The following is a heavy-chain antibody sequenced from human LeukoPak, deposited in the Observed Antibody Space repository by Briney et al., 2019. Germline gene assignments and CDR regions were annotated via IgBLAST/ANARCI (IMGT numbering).Heavy chain of an antibody. Sequence: GGSLRLSCAASGFTFSDYYMSWIRQAPGKGLEWVSYISSSGSTIYYADSVKGRFTISRDNAKNSLYLQMNSLRSDDTAVYYCARDGLISGSYYRYPHDAFDIWGQGTMVTVSS. CDR2: ISSSGSTI. J-gene: IGHJ3*02. CDR1: GFTFSDYY. D-gene: IGHD1-26*01. CDR3: ARDGLISGSYYRYPHDAFDI. V-gene: IGHV3-11*01.